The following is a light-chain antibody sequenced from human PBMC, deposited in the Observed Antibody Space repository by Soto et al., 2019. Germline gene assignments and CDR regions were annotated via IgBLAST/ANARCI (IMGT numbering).Light chain of an antibody. V-gene: IGKV1-5*03. CDR2: KAS. CDR1: QSISTW. J-gene: IGKJ1*01. Sequence: DIQMTQSTSTLSASVGDRVTITCRASQSISTWLAWYQQKPGKAPKLLIYKASSLQSGVPSRFSGSGSGTEFSLTISSLQPDDFATYYCQQYNSFWTFGQGTKVEIE. CDR3: QQYNSFWT.